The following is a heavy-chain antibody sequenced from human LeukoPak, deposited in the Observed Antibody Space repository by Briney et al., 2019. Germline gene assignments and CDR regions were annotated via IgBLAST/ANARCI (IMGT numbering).Heavy chain of an antibody. D-gene: IGHD5-24*01. CDR3: AREMATPTDAFDI. J-gene: IGHJ3*02. Sequence: GGSLRLSCAASGFTFSSYSMNWVRQAPGKGLEWVSSISSSSSYIYYADSVKGRFTISRDNAKNSLYLQMNSLRAEDTAVYYCAREMATPTDAFDIWGQGTMVTVSS. CDR1: GFTFSSYS. V-gene: IGHV3-21*01. CDR2: ISSSSSYI.